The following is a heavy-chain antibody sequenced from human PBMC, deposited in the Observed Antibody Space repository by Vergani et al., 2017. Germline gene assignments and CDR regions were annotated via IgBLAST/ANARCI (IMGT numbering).Heavy chain of an antibody. CDR2: IYDSGDT. V-gene: IGHV4-59*01. Sequence: QVQLQESGPGLVKPSETLSLTCSVSGDSMNTYYWTWIRQPPGKGLEWIGYIYDSGDTKYNPSLKSRVTMSLDTSKNQFSLNLYSVTAADTAVYYCARAGLPFYAFYMDVWGKGITVTVSS. CDR3: ARAGLPFYAFYMDV. CDR1: GDSMNTYY. J-gene: IGHJ6*03. D-gene: IGHD2/OR15-2a*01.